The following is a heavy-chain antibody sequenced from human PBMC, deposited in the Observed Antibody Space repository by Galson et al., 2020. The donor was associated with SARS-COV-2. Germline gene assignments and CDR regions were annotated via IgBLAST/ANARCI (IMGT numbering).Heavy chain of an antibody. V-gene: IGHV4-39*01. J-gene: IGHJ5*02. D-gene: IGHD3-10*01. CDR1: GGSISSSSYY. CDR3: ARIPGEYYYGSGSYLGRFDP. Sequence: SETLSLTCTVSGGSISSSSYYWGWIRQPPGKGLEWIGSIYYSGSTHYNPSLKSRVTISVDTPKNQFSLKLSSVTAADTAVYYCARIPGEYYYGSGSYLGRFDPWGQGTLVTVSS. CDR2: IYYSGST.